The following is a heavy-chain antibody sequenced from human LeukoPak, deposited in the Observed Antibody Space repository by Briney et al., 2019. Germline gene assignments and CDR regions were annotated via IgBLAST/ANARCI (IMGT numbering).Heavy chain of an antibody. Sequence: TGGSLRLSCAASGFTFSSYAMSWVRQAPGKGLEYVSSISNNGGSTYYADSVKGRFTISRDNSKNTLYLHMSSLRAEDTAVYYCVKSDNIVGATYFDYWGQGALVTVSS. J-gene: IGHJ4*02. V-gene: IGHV3-64D*09. CDR1: GFTFSSYA. D-gene: IGHD1-26*01. CDR3: VKSDNIVGATYFDY. CDR2: ISNNGGST.